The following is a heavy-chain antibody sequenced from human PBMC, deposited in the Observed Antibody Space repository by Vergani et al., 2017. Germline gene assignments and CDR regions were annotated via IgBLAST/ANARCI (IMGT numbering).Heavy chain of an antibody. D-gene: IGHD6-13*01. Sequence: QVQLVESGGGVVQPGRSLRLSCAASGFTFSSYAMHWVRQAPGKGLEWVAVISYDGSNKYYADSVKGRFPISRDNSKTTLYLQMNSLRAEDTAVYYCARDRRGGSSWYNLHNYYMDVWGKGTTVTVAS. J-gene: IGHJ6*03. V-gene: IGHV3-30*04. CDR1: GFTFSSYA. CDR3: ARDRRGGSSWYNLHNYYMDV. CDR2: ISYDGSNK.